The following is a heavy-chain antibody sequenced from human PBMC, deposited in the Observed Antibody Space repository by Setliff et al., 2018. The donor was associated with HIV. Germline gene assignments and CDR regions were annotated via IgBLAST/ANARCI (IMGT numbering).Heavy chain of an antibody. CDR1: GVTFSSYS. Sequence: GVLRLSCAASGVTFSSYSMNWVRQAPGKGLEWLSYISRNSDTIYYADSVKGRFTISRDNAENSLFLQMNSLRAEDTAVYYCARFRRSGYNYVEGTALAYWGQGTLVTVSS. J-gene: IGHJ4*02. CDR3: ARFRRSGYNYVEGTALAY. CDR2: ISRNSDTI. V-gene: IGHV3-48*01. D-gene: IGHD3-22*01.